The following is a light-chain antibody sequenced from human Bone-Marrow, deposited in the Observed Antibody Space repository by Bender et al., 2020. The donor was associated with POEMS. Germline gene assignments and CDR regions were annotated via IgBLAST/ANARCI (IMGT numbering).Light chain of an antibody. CDR1: SSNIGAGYD. Sequence: QSVLTQPPSVSGAPGQTVTISCTGSSSNIGAGYDVHWYQQLPATAPKLVIYENRNRPSGVPDRFSGSKSGTSASLAITGLQAGDEADYYCQSFDTSLSGWVFGAGTKLTV. V-gene: IGLV1-40*01. J-gene: IGLJ3*02. CDR3: QSFDTSLSGWV. CDR2: ENR.